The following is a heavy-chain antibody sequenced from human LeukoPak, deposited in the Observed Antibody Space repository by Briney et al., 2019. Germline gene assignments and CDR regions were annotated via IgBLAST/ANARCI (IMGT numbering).Heavy chain of an antibody. D-gene: IGHD3-22*01. J-gene: IGHJ3*02. CDR1: GGSSSGYY. CDR2: INHSGST. V-gene: IGHV4-34*01. Sequence: SETLSLTCAVFGGSSSGYYWGWIRRPPGKGREWIGEINHSGSTNYNPSLKSRVTISVDTSKNQFSLKLSSVTAADTAVYYCASRGMSDSSGYYAFDIWGQGTMVTVSS. CDR3: ASRGMSDSSGYYAFDI.